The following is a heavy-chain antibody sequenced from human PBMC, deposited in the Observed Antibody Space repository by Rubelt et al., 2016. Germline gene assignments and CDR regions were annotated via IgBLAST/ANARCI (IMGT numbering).Heavy chain of an antibody. CDR1: GFTFSSYA. CDR3: ARAKARHYFDY. Sequence: VQVVESGGGLVQPGGSLRLSCAASGFTFSSYAMHWVRQAPGKGLEWVAGISWSSNSIGYADSVKGRFTISRDNSKNTISLQMNSLRPDDTAVYYCARAKARHYFDYWGQGIRVTVSS. V-gene: IGHV3-NL1*01. J-gene: IGHJ4*02. CDR2: ISWSSNSI.